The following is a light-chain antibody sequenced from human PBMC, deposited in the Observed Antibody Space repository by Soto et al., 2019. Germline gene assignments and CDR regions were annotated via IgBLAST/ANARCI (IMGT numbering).Light chain of an antibody. J-gene: IGKJ2*01. CDR2: DAS. Sequence: EIVLTQSPATQSLSPGERATLSCRASQSVSSYLAWYQQKPGQAPRLLIYDASNRATGIPARFSGSGSGTDFTLTISSLEPEDFAVYYCQQRSNWPKYTFGQGTKLEIK. V-gene: IGKV3-11*01. CDR1: QSVSSY. CDR3: QQRSNWPKYT.